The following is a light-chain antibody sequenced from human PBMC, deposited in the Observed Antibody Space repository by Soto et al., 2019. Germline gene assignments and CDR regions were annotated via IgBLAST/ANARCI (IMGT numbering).Light chain of an antibody. V-gene: IGLV4-69*01. CDR2: LNSDGSH. CDR3: QTWGTGIYVV. CDR1: SGHSSYA. J-gene: IGLJ2*01. Sequence: QLVLTQSPSASASLGASVKLTCTLSSGHSSYAIAWHQQQPEKGPRYLMKLNSDGSHSKGDGIPDRFSGSSSGAERYLTISSLQSEDEADYCCQTWGTGIYVVFGGGTKLTVL.